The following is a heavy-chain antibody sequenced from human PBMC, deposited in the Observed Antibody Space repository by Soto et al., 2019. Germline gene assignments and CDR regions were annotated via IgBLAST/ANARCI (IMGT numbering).Heavy chain of an antibody. CDR3: AKDVESGWYEAFDY. D-gene: IGHD6-19*01. Sequence: GVLRLSCTASGFAFSQYGMSWVRQAPGKGLEWVSSIRSFDYRTNYADSVKGRFTISRDNSKSTLSLQMNSLRAEDTAVYYCAKDVESGWYEAFDYWGPGTLVTVSS. CDR2: IRSFDYRT. V-gene: IGHV3-23*01. CDR1: GFAFSQYG. J-gene: IGHJ4*02.